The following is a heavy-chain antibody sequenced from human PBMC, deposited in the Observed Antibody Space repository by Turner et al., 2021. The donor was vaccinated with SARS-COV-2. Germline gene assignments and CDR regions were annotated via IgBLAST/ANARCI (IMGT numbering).Heavy chain of an antibody. J-gene: IGHJ4*02. CDR2: IWDDGSNK. Sequence: QVQLVESGGGVVQPGRSLRRSCAASGFSFSSYGMHWVRQAPGKGLEWVAVIWDDGSNKYYADSVKGRFTISRDNSKNTLYLQMNSLRAEDTAVYYCARDKGEGSSGWLIPSGSYYFDYWGQGTLVTVSS. CDR1: GFSFSSYG. CDR3: ARDKGEGSSGWLIPSGSYYFDY. D-gene: IGHD6-19*01. V-gene: IGHV3-33*01.